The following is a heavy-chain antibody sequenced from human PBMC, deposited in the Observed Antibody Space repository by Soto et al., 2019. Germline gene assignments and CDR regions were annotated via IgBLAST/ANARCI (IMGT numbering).Heavy chain of an antibody. Sequence: QVQLQQWGAGLLKPSETLSLTCAVYGGSFSGYYWSWIRQPPGKGLEWIGEINHSGSTNYNPSLKSRVTISVDTSKNQFSLKLSSVTAADTAVDYCARGRLWIQLRPYYFDYWGQGTLVTVSS. CDR2: INHSGST. V-gene: IGHV4-34*01. CDR3: ARGRLWIQLRPYYFDY. J-gene: IGHJ4*02. D-gene: IGHD5-18*01. CDR1: GGSFSGYY.